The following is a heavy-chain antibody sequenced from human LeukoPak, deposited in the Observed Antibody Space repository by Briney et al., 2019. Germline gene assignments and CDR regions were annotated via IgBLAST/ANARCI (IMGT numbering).Heavy chain of an antibody. D-gene: IGHD3-22*01. CDR1: GFTFDDYA. Sequence: GGSLRLSCAASGFTFDDYAMHWVRQAPGKGLEWVSGISWNSGSIGYADSVKGRFTISRDNAKNSLYLQMNSLRAEDTALYYCAKDESNSSGYYFGYYYHGMDVWGQGTTVTVSS. CDR2: ISWNSGSI. V-gene: IGHV3-9*01. CDR3: AKDESNSSGYYFGYYYHGMDV. J-gene: IGHJ6*02.